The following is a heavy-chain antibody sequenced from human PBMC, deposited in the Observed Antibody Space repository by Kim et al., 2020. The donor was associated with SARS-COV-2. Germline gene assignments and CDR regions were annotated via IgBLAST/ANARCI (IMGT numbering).Heavy chain of an antibody. Sequence: SETLSLTCTVSGGSISSYYWSWIRQPPGKGLEWIGYIYYSGSTNYNPSLKSRVTISVDTSKNQFSLKLSSVTAADTAVYYCARGGTMVRGVPFDPWGQGTLVTVSS. CDR1: GGSISSYY. CDR3: ARGGTMVRGVPFDP. D-gene: IGHD3-10*01. CDR2: IYYSGST. V-gene: IGHV4-59*01. J-gene: IGHJ5*02.